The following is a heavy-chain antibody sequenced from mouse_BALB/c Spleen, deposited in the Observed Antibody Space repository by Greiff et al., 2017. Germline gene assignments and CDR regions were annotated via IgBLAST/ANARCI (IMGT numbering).Heavy chain of an antibody. CDR1: GFSLTSYG. V-gene: IGHV2-9*02. Sequence: QVQLKESGPGLVAPSQSLSITCTVSGFSLTSYGVHWVRQPPGKGLEWLGVIWAGGSTNYNSALMSRLSISKDNSKSQVFLKMNSLQTDDTAMYYCARDRQLGLEDFAYWGQGTLVTVSA. CDR2: IWAGGST. CDR3: ARDRQLGLEDFAY. D-gene: IGHD3-2*01. J-gene: IGHJ3*01.